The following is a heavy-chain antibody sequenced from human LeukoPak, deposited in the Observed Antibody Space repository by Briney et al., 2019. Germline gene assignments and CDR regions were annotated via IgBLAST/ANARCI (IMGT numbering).Heavy chain of an antibody. J-gene: IGHJ3*02. CDR2: IYSGGST. Sequence: GGSLRLSCAASGFTVSSNYMSWVRQAPGKGLEWVSVIYSGGSTYYADSVSGRFTISRDNSKNTLSLQMNSLSAEDAAVYYCASRSGWDAFAIWSQGTMVTVSS. V-gene: IGHV3-53*01. CDR1: GFTVSSNY. CDR3: ASRSGWDAFAI. D-gene: IGHD6-19*01.